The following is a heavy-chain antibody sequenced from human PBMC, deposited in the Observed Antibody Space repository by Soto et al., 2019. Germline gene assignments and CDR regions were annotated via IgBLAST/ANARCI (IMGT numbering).Heavy chain of an antibody. D-gene: IGHD2-15*01. V-gene: IGHV1-69*13. J-gene: IGHJ6*02. Sequence: SVKVSCKASGGTFSSYAISWVRQAPGQGLEWMGGIIPIFGTANYAQKFQGRVTITADESTSTAYMELSSLRSEDTAVYYCARDNEGYCSGGSCYSRYYYYGMDVWG. CDR2: IIPIFGTA. CDR1: GGTFSSYA. CDR3: ARDNEGYCSGGSCYSRYYYYGMDV.